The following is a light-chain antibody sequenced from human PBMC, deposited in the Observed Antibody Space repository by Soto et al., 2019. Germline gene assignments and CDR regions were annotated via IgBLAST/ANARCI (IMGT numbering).Light chain of an antibody. CDR3: QQRSNWPRT. CDR2: DVS. CDR1: QSFSSY. J-gene: IGKJ1*01. V-gene: IGKV3-11*01. Sequence: VLTQSPATLSLSPGERATLSCRASQSFSSYLAWYQQKPGQAPRLLIYDVSNRATGIPARFSGSGSGTDFTLTISSLEPEDFAVYYCQQRSNWPRTFGQGTKVDIK.